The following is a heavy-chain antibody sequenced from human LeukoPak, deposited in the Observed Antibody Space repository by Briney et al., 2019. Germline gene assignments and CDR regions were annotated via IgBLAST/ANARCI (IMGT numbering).Heavy chain of an antibody. Sequence: GGSLRLSCAVSGFTFSSYWMSWVRQAPGNGPEWVANIKEDESEKNYVDSVKGRFTISRDSAKNSLYLQMNSLRAEDTAVYYCAKDPAGYYYYMDVWGKGTTVTISS. CDR3: AKDPAGYYYYMDV. CDR2: IKEDESEK. V-gene: IGHV3-7*01. CDR1: GFTFSSYW. J-gene: IGHJ6*03.